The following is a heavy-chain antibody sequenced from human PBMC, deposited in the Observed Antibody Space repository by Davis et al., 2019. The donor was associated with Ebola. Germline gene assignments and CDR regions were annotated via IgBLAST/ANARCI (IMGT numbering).Heavy chain of an antibody. CDR1: GVSFSLYS. D-gene: IGHD1-26*01. V-gene: IGHV3-21*01. CDR3: TTGGWGFGMDV. CDR2: ISTTGTYT. Sequence: GESLKISCVASGVSFSLYSMNWVRQAPGQGLEWVASISTTGTYTHYPDSLKGRFTISRDNAKNSLYLRMNSLRGEETAVYYCTTGGWGFGMDVWGQGTTVNVSS. J-gene: IGHJ6*02.